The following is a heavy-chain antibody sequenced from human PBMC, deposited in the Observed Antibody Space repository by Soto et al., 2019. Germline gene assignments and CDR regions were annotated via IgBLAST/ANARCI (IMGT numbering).Heavy chain of an antibody. CDR1: GGTFSSYA. CDR2: IIPIFGTA. D-gene: IGHD2-15*01. V-gene: IGHV1-69*01. CDR3: ARESSDSSGSCYSCYYYYGMDV. Sequence: KVSCQASGGTFSSYAISWVRQAPGQGLEWMGGIIPIFGTANYAQKFQGRVTITADESTSTAYMELSSLRSEDTAVYYCARESSDSSGSCYSCYYYYGMDVWGQGTTVTVSS. J-gene: IGHJ6*02.